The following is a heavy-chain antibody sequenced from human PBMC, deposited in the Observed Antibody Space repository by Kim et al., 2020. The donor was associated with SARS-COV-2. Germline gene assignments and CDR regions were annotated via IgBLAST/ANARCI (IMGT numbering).Heavy chain of an antibody. D-gene: IGHD5-12*01. CDR2: INPNSGGT. CDR1: GYTFTGYY. CDR3: ARDLRSYLPVATPTLYGMDV. J-gene: IGHJ6*02. V-gene: IGHV1-2*06. Sequence: ASVKVSCKASGYTFTGYYMHWVRQAPGQGLEWMGRINPNSGGTNYAQKFQGRVTMTRDTSISTAYMELSRLRSDDTAVYYCARDLRSYLPVATPTLYGMDVWGQGTTVTVSS.